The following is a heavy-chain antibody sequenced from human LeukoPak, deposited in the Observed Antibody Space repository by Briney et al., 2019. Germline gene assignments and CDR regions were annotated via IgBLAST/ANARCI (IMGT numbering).Heavy chain of an antibody. CDR1: GYIFSDYY. CDR3: ARDRGDIVVVPAAADY. J-gene: IGHJ4*02. Sequence: ASVKVSCKASGYIFSDYYMHWVRQAPGQGLEWLGWVNPKSGAADYAQQFRGRVTMTRDTSISTAYMELSRLGSDDTAVYYCARDRGDIVVVPAAADYWGQGTLVTVSS. CDR2: VNPKSGAA. D-gene: IGHD2-2*01. V-gene: IGHV1-2*02.